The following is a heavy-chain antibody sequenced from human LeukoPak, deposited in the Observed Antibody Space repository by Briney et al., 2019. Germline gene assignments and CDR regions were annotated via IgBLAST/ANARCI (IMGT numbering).Heavy chain of an antibody. Sequence: ASVKVSCKASGYTFTNYAMNWVRRAPGQGLEWMGWISAYNGNTELAQKFQGRVTLATDASTSTAYVELRSLTSDDTAVYFCARGGSRSRRGDDAFDIWGQGTKVTVSS. CDR1: GYTFTNYA. D-gene: IGHD3-10*01. V-gene: IGHV1-18*01. J-gene: IGHJ3*02. CDR3: ARGGSRSRRGDDAFDI. CDR2: ISAYNGNT.